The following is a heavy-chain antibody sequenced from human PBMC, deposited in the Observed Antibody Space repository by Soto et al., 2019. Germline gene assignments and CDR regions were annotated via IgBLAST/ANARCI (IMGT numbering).Heavy chain of an antibody. V-gene: IGHV1-18*01. Sequence: ASVKVSFKASGYTFKNYGIKRVRQAPGQGLEWVGWITTYNGNRYSAEKFQGRVTMTTDTSTSTTYMELKSLTSDDTGVYYCERDAQPKGVAADGASDYWG. J-gene: IGHJ4*01. CDR1: GYTFKNYG. D-gene: IGHD6-19*01. CDR3: ERDAQPKGVAADGASDY. CDR2: ITTYNGNR.